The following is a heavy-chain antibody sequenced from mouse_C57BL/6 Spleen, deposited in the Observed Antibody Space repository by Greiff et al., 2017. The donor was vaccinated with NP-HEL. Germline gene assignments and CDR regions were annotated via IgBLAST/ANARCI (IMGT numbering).Heavy chain of an antibody. V-gene: IGHV5-17*01. CDR2: ISSGSSTI. Sequence: EVKLMESGGGLVKPGGSLKLSCAASGFTFSDYGMHWVRQAPEKGLEWVAYISSGSSTIYYADTVKGRFTISRDNAKNTLFLQMTSLRSEDTAMYYCAREDDYFYYAMDYLGQGTSVTVSS. J-gene: IGHJ4*01. D-gene: IGHD2-4*01. CDR3: AREDDYFYYAMDY. CDR1: GFTFSDYG.